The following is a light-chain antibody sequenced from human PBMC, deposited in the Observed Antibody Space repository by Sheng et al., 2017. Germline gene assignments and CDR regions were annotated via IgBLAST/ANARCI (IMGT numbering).Light chain of an antibody. Sequence: EIVLTQSPGTLSLSPGERATLSCRASQSVDTNYLAWNQQRPGQAPRLLIYATSRRASGIPDRFSGSGSGTDFTLTISRLEPEDFAVYYCQYRGTWPWTFGQGTKVEV. V-gene: IGKV3D-20*02. CDR3: QYRGTWPWT. CDR2: ATS. J-gene: IGKJ1*01. CDR1: QSVDTNY.